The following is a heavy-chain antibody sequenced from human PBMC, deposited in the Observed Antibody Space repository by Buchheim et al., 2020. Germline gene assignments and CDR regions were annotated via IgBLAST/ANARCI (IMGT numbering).Heavy chain of an antibody. V-gene: IGHV3-30*18. CDR1: GFTFSSYG. CDR3: AKDAFGYCSGGSCYARGMDV. CDR2: ISYDGSNK. J-gene: IGHJ6*02. Sequence: QVQLVESGGGVVQPGRSLRLSCAASGFTFSSYGMHWVRQAPGKGLEWVAVISYDGSNKYYADSVKGRFTISRDNSKNTLYLQMNSLRAEDTAVYYCAKDAFGYCSGGSCYARGMDVWGQGTT. D-gene: IGHD2-15*01.